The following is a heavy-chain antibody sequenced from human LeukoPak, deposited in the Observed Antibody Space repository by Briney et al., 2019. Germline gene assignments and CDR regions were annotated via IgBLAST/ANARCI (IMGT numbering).Heavy chain of an antibody. V-gene: IGHV4-4*02. CDR2: IYHYGAT. CDR1: GGSISSNNW. D-gene: IGHD5-12*01. Sequence: SETLSLTCAVSGGSISSNNWWSWVRQPPGKGLEWIGEIYHYGATNYNPSLKSRVTLSVDKSKNQFSLELSSVTAADTAVYYCARGPSVAAHLDYWGQGTLVTVSS. CDR3: ARGPSVAAHLDY. J-gene: IGHJ4*02.